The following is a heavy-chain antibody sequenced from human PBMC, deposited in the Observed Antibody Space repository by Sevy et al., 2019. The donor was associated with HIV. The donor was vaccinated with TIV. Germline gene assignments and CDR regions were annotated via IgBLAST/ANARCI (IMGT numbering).Heavy chain of an antibody. V-gene: IGHV4-34*01. CDR2: INHSGST. D-gene: IGHD3-10*01. CDR1: GGSFSGYY. J-gene: IGHJ6*02. CDR3: ARGLGTMVQGDYPGIPYYYYGMDV. Sequence: SETLSLTCAVYGGSFSGYYWSWIRQPPGKGLEWIGEINHSGSTNYNPSLKSRVTISVDTSKNQFSLKLSSVTAADTAVYYCARGLGTMVQGDYPGIPYYYYGMDVWGQGTTVTVSS.